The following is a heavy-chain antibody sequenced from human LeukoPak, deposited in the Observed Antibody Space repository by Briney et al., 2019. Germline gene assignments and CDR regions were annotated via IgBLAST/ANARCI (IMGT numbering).Heavy chain of an antibody. V-gene: IGHV4-38-2*02. CDR3: ARVSVITQYNGSPDYFAS. Sequence: SETLSLTCTVSGYSISSGYYWGWIRQPPGKGLEWIGSIYHSGSTYYNPSLKSRVTISVDTSKNQFSLRLSSVTAADTAVYYCARVSVITQYNGSPDYFASWGQGTLLTVSS. J-gene: IGHJ4*02. CDR1: GYSISSGYY. CDR2: IYHSGST. D-gene: IGHD1-26*01.